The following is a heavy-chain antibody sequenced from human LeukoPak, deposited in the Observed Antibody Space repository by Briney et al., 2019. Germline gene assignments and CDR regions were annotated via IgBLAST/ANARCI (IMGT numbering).Heavy chain of an antibody. CDR2: ISSGSSAI. V-gene: IGHV3-21*01. Sequence: GGSLRLSCEASGFTFTIYSMTWVRQAPGKGLGWVSIISSGSSAIFTADALRGRFTISRDDAKNLLYLDMNSLRAEDTAVYYCARGHTTVTRHFDFWGQGTLVTVSS. J-gene: IGHJ4*02. CDR1: GFTFTIYS. D-gene: IGHD4-17*01. CDR3: ARGHTTVTRHFDF.